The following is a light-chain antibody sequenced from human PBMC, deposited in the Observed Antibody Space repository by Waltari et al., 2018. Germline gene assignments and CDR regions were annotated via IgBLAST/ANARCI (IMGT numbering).Light chain of an antibody. CDR2: GAS. Sequence: EIVMTQSPATLSVFPGERATLSCRASQSIRSNLACYQHKPGQAPRLLIYGASTRATGIPARFSGSGSGTEFTLTISSLQSKDFAVYFCQQYDNWLGTFGQGTKVEIK. CDR3: QQYDNWLGT. J-gene: IGKJ1*01. V-gene: IGKV3-15*01. CDR1: QSIRSN.